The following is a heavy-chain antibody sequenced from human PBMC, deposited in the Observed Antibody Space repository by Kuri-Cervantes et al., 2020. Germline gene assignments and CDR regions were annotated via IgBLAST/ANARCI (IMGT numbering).Heavy chain of an antibody. J-gene: IGHJ5*02. CDR1: GYTFTSYA. V-gene: IGHV1-46*01. Sequence: ASVKVSCKASGYTFTSYAMNWVRQAPGQGLEWTGLINPSDGSIYYAQKFQGRVTITADESTSTAYMELSSLRSEDTAVYYCARGKSIAARRAYSHWFDPWGQGTLVTVSS. D-gene: IGHD6-6*01. CDR3: ARGKSIAARRAYSHWFDP. CDR2: INPSDGSI.